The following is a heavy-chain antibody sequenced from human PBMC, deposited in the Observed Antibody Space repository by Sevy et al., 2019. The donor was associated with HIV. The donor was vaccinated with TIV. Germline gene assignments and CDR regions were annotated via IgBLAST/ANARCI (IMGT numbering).Heavy chain of an antibody. V-gene: IGHV3-30*02. CDR3: AKDYARRFSTSSGDFDY. D-gene: IGHD6-6*01. Sequence: GGSLRLSCAASGFSFSDYGMHWVRQAPGKGLEWVTLIRYDGSKKYYADSVKGRFTISRDNSKNTLYLQMNSLRAEDTAVYYCAKDYARRFSTSSGDFDYWGQGTLVTVSS. CDR2: IRYDGSKK. J-gene: IGHJ4*02. CDR1: GFSFSDYG.